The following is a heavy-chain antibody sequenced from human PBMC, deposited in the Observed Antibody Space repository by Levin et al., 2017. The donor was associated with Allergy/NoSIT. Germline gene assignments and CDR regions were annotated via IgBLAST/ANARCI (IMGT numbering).Heavy chain of an antibody. D-gene: IGHD2-21*02. Sequence: GGSLRLSCAASGFTFSSYWLSWVRQAPGKGLEWVANIKQDGTERYYVDSVKGRFIISRDKVKNSLYLQMNSLRAEDTAVYYCVRERRCGGDCYNFDYWGQGTLVTVSS. CDR1: GFTFSSYW. V-gene: IGHV3-7*03. J-gene: IGHJ4*02. CDR2: IKQDGTER. CDR3: VRERRCGGDCYNFDY.